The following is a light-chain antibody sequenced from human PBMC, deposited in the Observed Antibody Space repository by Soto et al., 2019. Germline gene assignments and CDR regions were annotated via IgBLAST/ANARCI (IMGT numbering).Light chain of an antibody. CDR2: DAA. Sequence: DIHMTQSPSTLSASVGDRVTITCRASQSVSIWLAWYQQKPGKAPRLLIYDAASLKTGVPSRFSGSGSGTNFTLTISSLQPDDFATYYCQYDSSFGQGTK. CDR3: QYDSS. J-gene: IGKJ2*01. V-gene: IGKV1-5*01. CDR1: QSVSIW.